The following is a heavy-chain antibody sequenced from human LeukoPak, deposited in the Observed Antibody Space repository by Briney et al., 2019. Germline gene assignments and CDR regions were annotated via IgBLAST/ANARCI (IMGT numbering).Heavy chain of an antibody. Sequence: GGSLRLSCAASGFTFKNYGMHWVRQAPGKGLEWVGVITYDGSNKYYGDSVKGRFTISRDNSKNTLYLEMNSLRAEDTAVYYCATLWFGSGIDFDYWGQGSLVTVSS. D-gene: IGHD3-10*01. V-gene: IGHV3-30*03. J-gene: IGHJ4*02. CDR1: GFTFKNYG. CDR3: ATLWFGSGIDFDY. CDR2: ITYDGSNK.